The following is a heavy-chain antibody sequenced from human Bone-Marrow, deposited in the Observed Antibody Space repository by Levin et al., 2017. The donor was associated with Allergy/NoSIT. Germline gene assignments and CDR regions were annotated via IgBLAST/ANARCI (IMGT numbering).Heavy chain of an antibody. CDR2: ISYDGSFD. CDR3: AKDTGNYYDTTGHIDY. CDR1: KFTFSNYG. D-gene: IGHD3-16*01. J-gene: IGHJ4*02. V-gene: IGHV3-30*18. Sequence: QTGGSLRLSCVASKFTFSNYGMHWVRQAPGKGLEWVASISYDGSFDYYADSVKGRFTISRDNAKNTLYLQLITVRSEDTAVFYCAKDTGNYYDTTGHIDYWGQGTPVIVSS.